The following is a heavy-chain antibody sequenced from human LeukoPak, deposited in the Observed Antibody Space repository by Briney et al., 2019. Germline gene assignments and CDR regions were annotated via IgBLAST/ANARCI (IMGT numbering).Heavy chain of an antibody. J-gene: IGHJ6*01. CDR3: ARDAEGDGYYGMDV. CDR1: GLTFSIYN. CDR2: ISSSSSYI. Sequence: GGSLRLSCAASGLTFSIYNMHWVRQAPGKGLEWVSSISSSSSYIYYADSVKGRFTISRDNAKNSLFLQMKSLSAEDTAVYYCARDAEGDGYYGMDVWGQGTSVTVSS. D-gene: IGHD3-10*01. V-gene: IGHV3-21*01.